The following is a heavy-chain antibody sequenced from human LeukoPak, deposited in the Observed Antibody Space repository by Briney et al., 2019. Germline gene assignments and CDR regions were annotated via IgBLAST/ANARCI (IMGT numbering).Heavy chain of an antibody. CDR1: GYSLSSSYY. D-gene: IGHD3-3*01. V-gene: IGHV4-38-2*01. CDR2: VYHRGST. J-gene: IGHJ4*02. Sequence: SSETLSLTCVVSGYSLSSSYYWGWIRPPSGKGLEWIGSVYHRGSTYYTPSLKGRLTISMDTSKSQFSLKLNSVTAADTAVYYCARHSETIVGSVDSWGQGALVTVSS. CDR3: ARHSETIVGSVDS.